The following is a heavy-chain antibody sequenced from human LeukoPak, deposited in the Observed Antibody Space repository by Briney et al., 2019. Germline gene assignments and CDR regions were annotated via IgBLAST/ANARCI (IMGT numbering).Heavy chain of an antibody. CDR1: GYTFTGYY. Sequence: ASVKVSCKASGYTFTGYYMHWVRQAPGQGLEWMGWINPNSGGTNYAQKFQGRVTMTRDTSISTAYMELSRLRSDDTAVYYCARGVDTYHGSGSSPGDPWGQGTLVTVSS. CDR2: INPNSGGT. V-gene: IGHV1-2*02. D-gene: IGHD3-10*01. CDR3: ARGVDTYHGSGSSPGDP. J-gene: IGHJ5*02.